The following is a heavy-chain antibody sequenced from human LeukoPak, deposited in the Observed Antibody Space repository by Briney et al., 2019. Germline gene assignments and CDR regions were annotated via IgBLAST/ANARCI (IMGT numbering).Heavy chain of an antibody. CDR2: INPNSGGT. CDR1: GYTFTGYY. CDR3: PHSASRSIGRS. D-gene: IGHD1-26*01. V-gene: IGHV1-2*02. J-gene: IGHJ5*02. Sequence: ASVTVSCKASGYTFTGYYMHWVRQAPGQGLEWMGWINPNSGGTNYAQKFQGRVIMTRDTSISTAYMELSRLRSDAGAVYYCPHSASRSIGRSWGQGNLVPVSS.